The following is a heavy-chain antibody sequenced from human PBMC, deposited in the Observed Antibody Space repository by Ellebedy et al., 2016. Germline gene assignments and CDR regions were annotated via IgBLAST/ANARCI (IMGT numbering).Heavy chain of an antibody. CDR2: ISAGGDIT. D-gene: IGHD4-17*01. V-gene: IGHV3-23*01. J-gene: IGHJ4*02. Sequence: GESLKISXAASGFTFSNFFMSWVRQAPGGGLEWVSTISAGGDITFSADSVKGRFTISRDNSRNTLYLQMNSLRAEDTAVYYCYYGHYSGSWGQGTLVTVSS. CDR1: GFTFSNFF. CDR3: YYGHYSGS.